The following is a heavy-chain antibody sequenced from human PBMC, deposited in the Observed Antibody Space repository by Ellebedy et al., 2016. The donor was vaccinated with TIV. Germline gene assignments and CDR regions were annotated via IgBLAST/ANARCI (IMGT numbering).Heavy chain of an antibody. CDR2: ISGSGGTT. V-gene: IGHV3-23*01. CDR1: GFTFSSYA. CDR3: AKDLDGRFLD. D-gene: IGHD3-3*01. J-gene: IGHJ4*02. Sequence: GESLKISCAASGFTFSSYAMSWVRQAPWKGLEWVSAISGSGGTTWYADSVKGRFTISRDNSKNTLYLQMGSLRGEDTALYYCAKDLDGRFLDWGQGTLVTVSS.